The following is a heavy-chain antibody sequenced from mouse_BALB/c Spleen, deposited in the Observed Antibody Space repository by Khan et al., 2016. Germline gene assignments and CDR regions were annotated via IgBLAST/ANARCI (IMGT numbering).Heavy chain of an antibody. V-gene: IGHV1-87*01. CDR2: IYPGDGNT. CDR3: ARGNSYYDCNY. Sequence: QVQLKQSGAELARPGASVKLSCKASGYTFTSYWMQWVKQGPGQGLEWIGAIYPGDGNTGYTQNFKGKATLTADRSSSTAYMQLSSLASEDSAVYYCARGNSYYDCNYWGQGTTLTVSS. J-gene: IGHJ2*01. D-gene: IGHD2-4*01. CDR1: GYTFTSYW.